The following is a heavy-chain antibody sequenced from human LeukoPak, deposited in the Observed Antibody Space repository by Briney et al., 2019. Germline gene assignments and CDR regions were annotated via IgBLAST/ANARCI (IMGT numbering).Heavy chain of an antibody. D-gene: IGHD3-10*01. V-gene: IGHV4-61*02. CDR3: ARLNGVSYGSGND. Sequence: SETLSLTCTVSGGSISNGSYYWSWIRQPAGKGLEWIGRIYTSGSTNYNPSLKSRVTISVDTSKNQFSLKLSSVTAADTAVYYCARLNGVSYGSGNDWGQGTLVTVSS. J-gene: IGHJ4*02. CDR1: GGSISNGSYY. CDR2: IYTSGST.